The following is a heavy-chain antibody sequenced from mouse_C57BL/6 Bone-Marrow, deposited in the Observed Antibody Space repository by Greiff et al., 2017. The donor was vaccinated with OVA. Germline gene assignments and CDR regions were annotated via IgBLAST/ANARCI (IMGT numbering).Heavy chain of an antibody. CDR1: GYPFTDYY. J-gene: IGHJ4*01. CDR3: ARDYYGSPFYAMDY. D-gene: IGHD1-1*01. Sequence: KLQQSGPELVKPGASVKISCKASGYPFTDYYMNWLKQSHGKSLEWIGDINPNNGGTSYNQKFKGKATLTVDKSSSTAYMGLRSLTSEDSAVYYCARDYYGSPFYAMDYWGQGTSVTVSS. V-gene: IGHV1-26*01. CDR2: INPNNGGT.